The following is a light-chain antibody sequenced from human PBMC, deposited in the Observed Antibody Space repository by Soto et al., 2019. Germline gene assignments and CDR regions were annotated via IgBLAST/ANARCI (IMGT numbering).Light chain of an antibody. V-gene: IGKV3-11*01. CDR3: QQRSNWPPYT. Sequence: EIVLTQSPATLSLSPGERATLSCRASQSVSSYLAWYQQKPGQAPRLLIDDASNRAAGMPARFSGSGSGTDFTLTISSLEPEDFTVYYCQQRSNWPPYTFGQGTKLEIK. CDR1: QSVSSY. J-gene: IGKJ2*01. CDR2: DAS.